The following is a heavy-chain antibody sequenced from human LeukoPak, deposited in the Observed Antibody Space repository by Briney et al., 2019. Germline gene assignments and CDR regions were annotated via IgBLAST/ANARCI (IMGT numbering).Heavy chain of an antibody. CDR3: ARRPPDYYGSNYYYYMDV. J-gene: IGHJ6*03. V-gene: IGHV1-8*03. Sequence: ASVKVSCKASGYTFTSYDINWVRQATGQGLGWMGWMNPNSGNTGYAQKFQGRVTITRNTSISTAYMELSSLRSEDTAVYYCARRPPDYYGSNYYYYMDVWGKGTTVTVSS. D-gene: IGHD3-10*01. CDR1: GYTFTSYD. CDR2: MNPNSGNT.